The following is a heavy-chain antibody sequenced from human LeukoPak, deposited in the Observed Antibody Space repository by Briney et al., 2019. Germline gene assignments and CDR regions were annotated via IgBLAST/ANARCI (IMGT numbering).Heavy chain of an antibody. Sequence: ASVKVSCKASGYTFTSYLIHWVRQAPGQGPEWLGEINTMTGGTNYAPNFQGRVTMTRDTSTDTGYMELRSLRSEDTAVYFCARDPAKWRGDSFDMWGQGTMVTVSS. J-gene: IGHJ3*02. V-gene: IGHV1-46*01. CDR3: ARDPAKWRGDSFDM. CDR2: INTMTGGT. D-gene: IGHD1-26*01. CDR1: GYTFTSYL.